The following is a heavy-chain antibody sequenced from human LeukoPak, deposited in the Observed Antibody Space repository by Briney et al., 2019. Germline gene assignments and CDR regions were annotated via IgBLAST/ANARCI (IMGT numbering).Heavy chain of an antibody. Sequence: GASVKVSCKASGYTFTSHGITWVRQAPGQGLEWMGWISTYNVNTNYAQKLQGRVTMTTDTSTSTAYMELSRLTSDDTAVYYCARAGGRSWFDPWGQGTLVTVSS. CDR1: GYTFTSHG. CDR2: ISTYNVNT. CDR3: ARAGGRSWFDP. J-gene: IGHJ5*02. V-gene: IGHV1-18*04.